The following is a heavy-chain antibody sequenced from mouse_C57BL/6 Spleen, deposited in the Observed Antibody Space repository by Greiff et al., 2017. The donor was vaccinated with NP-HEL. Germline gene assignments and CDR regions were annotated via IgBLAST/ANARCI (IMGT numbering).Heavy chain of an antibody. CDR2: IDPENGDT. J-gene: IGHJ3*01. CDR3: TGNGNGFAY. D-gene: IGHD2-1*01. Sequence: EVQLQQSGAELVRPGASVKLSCTASGFNIKDDYMHWVKQRPEQGLEWIGWIDPENGDTEYASKFQGKATITADTSSNTAYLQLSSLTSEDTAVYYCTGNGNGFAYWGQGTLVTVSA. V-gene: IGHV14-4*01. CDR1: GFNIKDDY.